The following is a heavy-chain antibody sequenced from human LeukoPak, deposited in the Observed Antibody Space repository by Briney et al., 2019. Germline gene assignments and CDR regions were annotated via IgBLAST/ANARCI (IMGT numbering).Heavy chain of an antibody. Sequence: GGSLRLSCAASGFTFSSYAMHWVRQAPGKGLEWVSSISSSSSYIYYADSVKGRFSISRDNSKNTVDLQMNSLRVEDTAVYYCAKDYVSGDGYWDFDYWGQGTLVTVSS. CDR1: GFTFSSYA. CDR2: ISSSSSYI. V-gene: IGHV3-21*04. CDR3: AKDYVSGDGYWDFDY. J-gene: IGHJ4*02. D-gene: IGHD5-24*01.